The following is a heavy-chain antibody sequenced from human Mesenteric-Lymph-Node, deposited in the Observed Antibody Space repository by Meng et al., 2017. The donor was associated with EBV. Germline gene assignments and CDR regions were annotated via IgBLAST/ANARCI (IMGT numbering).Heavy chain of an antibody. CDR1: GGHISSSNW. J-gene: IGHJ4*02. CDR2: IYHSGST. CDR3: ARVGQWLPIDY. Sequence: QGQLQEPGPGLVKPSATLSLTCAVCGGHISSSNWWSWVRQPPGKGLEWIGEIYHSGSTNYNPSLKSRVTISVDKSKNQFSLNLSSVTAADTAVYYCARVGQWLPIDYWGQGTLVTVSS. V-gene: IGHV4-4*02. D-gene: IGHD6-19*01.